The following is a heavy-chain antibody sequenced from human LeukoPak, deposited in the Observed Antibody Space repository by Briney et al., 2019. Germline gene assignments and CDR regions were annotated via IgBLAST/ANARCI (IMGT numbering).Heavy chain of an antibody. Sequence: SETLSLTCTVSGGSISSYYWSWIRQPPGKGLEWIGYIYYSGSTNYNPSLKSRVTISVDTSKNQFSLKLGSVTAADTAVYYCATSQTEYSSSSGAFDYWGQGTLVTVSS. CDR1: GGSISSYY. CDR3: ATSQTEYSSSSGAFDY. CDR2: IYYSGST. D-gene: IGHD6-6*01. J-gene: IGHJ4*02. V-gene: IGHV4-59*01.